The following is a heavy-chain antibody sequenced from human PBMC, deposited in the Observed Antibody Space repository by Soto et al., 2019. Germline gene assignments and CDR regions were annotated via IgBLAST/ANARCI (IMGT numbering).Heavy chain of an antibody. V-gene: IGHV1-18*01. J-gene: IGHJ4*02. CDR3: ARSVGYCSGGSCYLYYFDY. D-gene: IGHD2-15*01. CDR2: ISAYNGNT. CDR1: GYTFTSYG. Sequence: ASVKVSGKASGYTFTSYGISWVRQAPGQGLEWMGWISAYNGNTNYAQKLQGRVTMTTDTSTSTAYMELRSLRSDDTAVYYCARSVGYCSGGSCYLYYFDYWGQGTLVTVSS.